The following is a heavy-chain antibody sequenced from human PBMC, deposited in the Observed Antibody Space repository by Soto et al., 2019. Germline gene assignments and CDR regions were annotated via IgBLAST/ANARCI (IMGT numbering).Heavy chain of an antibody. Sequence: PGGSLRLSCAASGFTFSYAWMSWVRQAPGKGLEWVGRIRSKTDGGTADYPAPVKGRFTVSRDDSKNTLYLQMNSLKTDDTAVYYCTTETADYISMEPHWGQGTLVTVSS. CDR2: IRSKTDGGTA. CDR3: TTETADYISMEPH. D-gene: IGHD4-4*01. J-gene: IGHJ4*02. CDR1: GFTFSYAW. V-gene: IGHV3-15*01.